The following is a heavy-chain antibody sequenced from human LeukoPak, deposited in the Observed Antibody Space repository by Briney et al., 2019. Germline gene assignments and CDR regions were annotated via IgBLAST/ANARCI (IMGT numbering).Heavy chain of an antibody. V-gene: IGHV1-46*01. CDR1: GYTLTSYY. J-gene: IGHJ5*02. D-gene: IGHD3-22*01. CDR3: ARDLDDSSGWGWFDP. CDR2: INPSGGST. Sequence: ASVTVSCTASGYTLTSYYMHWVRQAPGQGLEWMGIINPSGGSTSYAQKFQGRVTMTRDTSTSTVYMELSSLRSEDTAVYYCARDLDDSSGWGWFDPWGQGTLVTVSS.